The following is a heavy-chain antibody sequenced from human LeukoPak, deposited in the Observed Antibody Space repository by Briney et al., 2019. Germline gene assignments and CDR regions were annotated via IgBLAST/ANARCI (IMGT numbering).Heavy chain of an antibody. D-gene: IGHD6-19*01. CDR3: ARDLRMYSSGSYYFDY. J-gene: IGHJ4*02. V-gene: IGHV3-7*01. Sequence: GGSLRPSCAAAGFTLSSYWMSWVRQAPGKGLEWGANIKQDGSEKYCVDSVKGRFTISRDNAKNSLYLQMNSLRAEDTAMYYCARDLRMYSSGSYYFDYWGQGTLVTVSS. CDR2: IKQDGSEK. CDR1: GFTLSSYW.